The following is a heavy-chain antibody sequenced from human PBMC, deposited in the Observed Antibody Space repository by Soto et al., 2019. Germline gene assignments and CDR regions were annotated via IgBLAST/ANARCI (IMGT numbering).Heavy chain of an antibody. J-gene: IGHJ4*02. CDR2: IKSKTDGGTT. D-gene: IGHD1-26*01. V-gene: IGHV3-15*01. Sequence: PRGAPHVSCAASFFTFSNAWMDWVRRAPGKGLEWVGRIKSKTDGGTTDYAAPVKGRFTISREDSKKTLYLQMNSLKTDDTAVYYCTTGVGDTYGYWGQGTLVTVSS. CDR3: TTGVGDTYGY. CDR1: FFTFSNAW.